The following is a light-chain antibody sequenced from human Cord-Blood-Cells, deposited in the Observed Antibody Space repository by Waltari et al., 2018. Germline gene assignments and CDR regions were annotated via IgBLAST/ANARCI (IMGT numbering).Light chain of an antibody. CDR1: QSISSY. CDR2: AAS. V-gene: IGKV1-39*01. Sequence: DIQMTQSPSPLSASVGDMVTITCRASQSISSYLNWYQQKPGKAPKLLIYAASSLQSGVPSRFSGSGSGTDFTLTISSLQPEDFATYYCQQSYSTPQTFGQGTKVEIK. CDR3: QQSYSTPQT. J-gene: IGKJ1*01.